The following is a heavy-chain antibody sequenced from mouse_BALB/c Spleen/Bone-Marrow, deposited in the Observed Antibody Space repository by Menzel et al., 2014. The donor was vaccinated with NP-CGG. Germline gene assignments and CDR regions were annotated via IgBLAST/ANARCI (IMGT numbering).Heavy chain of an antibody. CDR2: ITKGGGST. CDR3: ARQLAYAMDY. J-gene: IGHJ4*01. D-gene: IGHD4-1*01. V-gene: IGHV5-12*02. Sequence: EVKLQESGGGLVQPGGSLKLSCATSGFTFSDYYMYWVRQTPEKRLEWVAYITKGGGSTYYPDIVKGRFTISRDNAKNTLYLQMSRLKSEDTAMHYCARQLAYAMDYWGQGTTVTVSS. CDR1: GFTFSDYY.